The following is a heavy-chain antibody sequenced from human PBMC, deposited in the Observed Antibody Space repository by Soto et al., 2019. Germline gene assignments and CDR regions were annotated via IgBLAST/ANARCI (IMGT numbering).Heavy chain of an antibody. CDR2: VSFRGDI. Sequence: LRLSCTASGFMFSSYTMSWVRQAPGKGLEWVSSVSFRGDIYYADSLEGRFTISRDDAKNSLYLQMNSLRAEDTAVYYCARGCSSASCYYYWGQGTLVTVSS. CDR3: ARGCSSASCYYY. CDR1: GFMFSSYT. D-gene: IGHD2-2*01. J-gene: IGHJ4*02. V-gene: IGHV3-21*01.